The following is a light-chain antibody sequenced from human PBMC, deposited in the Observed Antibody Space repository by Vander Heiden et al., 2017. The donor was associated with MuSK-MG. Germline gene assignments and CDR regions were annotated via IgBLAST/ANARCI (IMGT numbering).Light chain of an antibody. J-gene: IGLJ1*01. CDR1: SSDVGAYKY. CDR3: SSFTVYGTYV. Sequence: QSALTQPASVSGSPGQSITISCTGTSSDVGAYKYVSWYQQHPGKAPKLIIFDVSNRPSGISSHFSGSKSGNTASLTISGLQAEDEADYYCSSFTVYGTYVFGTGTKVTVL. CDR2: DVS. V-gene: IGLV2-14*03.